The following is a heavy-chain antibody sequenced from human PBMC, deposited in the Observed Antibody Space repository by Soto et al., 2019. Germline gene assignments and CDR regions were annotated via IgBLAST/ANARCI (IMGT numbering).Heavy chain of an antibody. D-gene: IGHD4-4*01. CDR1: GGSISSSSYY. Sequence: SSETLSLTCTVSGGSISSSSYYWGWIRQPPGKGLEWIGSIYYSGSTYYNPSLKSRVTISVDTSKNQFSLKLSSVTAADAAVYYCARLDYSNLYYYGMDVWGQGTTVTVSS. CDR2: IYYSGST. V-gene: IGHV4-39*01. CDR3: ARLDYSNLYYYGMDV. J-gene: IGHJ6*02.